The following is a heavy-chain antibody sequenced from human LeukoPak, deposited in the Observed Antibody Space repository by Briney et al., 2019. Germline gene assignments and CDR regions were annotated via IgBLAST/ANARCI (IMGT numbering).Heavy chain of an antibody. CDR3: ARGARAGYNLEPFDY. CDR1: GGSISSSNYY. D-gene: IGHD5-24*01. J-gene: IGHJ4*02. CDR2: MFYGGST. Sequence: PSETLSLTCTVSGGSISSSNYYWGWIRQPPGKGLEWIGTMFYGGSTHYNPSLKSRVTISVDTSKNQFSLKLSSVTAADTAVYYCARGARAGYNLEPFDYWGQGTLVTVSS. V-gene: IGHV4-39*01.